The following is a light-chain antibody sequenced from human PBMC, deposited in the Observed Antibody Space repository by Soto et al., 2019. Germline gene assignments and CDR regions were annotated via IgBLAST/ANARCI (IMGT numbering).Light chain of an antibody. CDR2: EVS. V-gene: IGLV2-23*02. J-gene: IGLJ1*01. CDR1: SSDVGSYNL. CDR3: CSYAGSSTLG. Sequence: SALTQPASVSGSPGQSITISCTGTSSDVGSYNLVSWYQQHPGKAPKLMIYEVSKRPSGVSNRFSGSKSGNTASLTISGLQAEDEADYYCCSYAGSSTLGFGTGTKVTVL.